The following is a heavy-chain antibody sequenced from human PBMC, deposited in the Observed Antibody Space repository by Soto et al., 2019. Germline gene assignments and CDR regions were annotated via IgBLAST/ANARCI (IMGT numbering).Heavy chain of an antibody. CDR3: TTDPLLLWFMSAHDAFDI. J-gene: IGHJ3*02. V-gene: IGHV3-15*07. CDR1: GFTFSNAW. D-gene: IGHD3-10*01. Sequence: GGSLRLSCAASGFTFSNAWMNWVRQAPGKGLEWVGRIKSKTDGGTTDYAAPVKGRFTISRDDSKNTLYLQMNSLKTEDTAVYYCTTDPLLLWFMSAHDAFDIWGQGTMVTVSS. CDR2: IKSKTDGGTT.